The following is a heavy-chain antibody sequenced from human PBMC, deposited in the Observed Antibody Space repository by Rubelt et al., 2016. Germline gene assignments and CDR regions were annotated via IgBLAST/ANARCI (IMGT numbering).Heavy chain of an antibody. CDR3: ARDPAHCSGGSCYYYGMDV. D-gene: IGHD2-15*01. V-gene: IGHV4-34*01. Sequence: SLKSRVTISVDTSKNQFSLKLSSVTAADTAVYYCARDPAHCSGGSCYYYGMDVWGQGTTVTVSS. J-gene: IGHJ6*02.